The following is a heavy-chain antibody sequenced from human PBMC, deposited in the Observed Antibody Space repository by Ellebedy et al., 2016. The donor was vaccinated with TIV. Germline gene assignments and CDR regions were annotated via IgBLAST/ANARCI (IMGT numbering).Heavy chain of an antibody. J-gene: IGHJ4*02. V-gene: IGHV2-5*02. D-gene: IGHD6-19*01. CDR2: IYWDDDK. CDR1: GFSLSTSGVG. CDR3: AHAEGTWLGLTFLFDY. Sequence: SGPTLVXPTQTLTLTCTFSGFSLSTSGVGVGWIRQPPGKALEWLALIYWDDDKRYSPSLKSRLTITKDTSKNQVVLTMTNMDPVDTATYYCAHAEGTWLGLTFLFDYWGQGTLVTVSS.